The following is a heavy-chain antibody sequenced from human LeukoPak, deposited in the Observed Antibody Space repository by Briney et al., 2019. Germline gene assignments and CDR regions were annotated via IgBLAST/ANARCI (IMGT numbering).Heavy chain of an antibody. CDR1: GFTVGSHC. Sequence: GGSLRLSCVASGFTVGSHCMNWVRQAPGKGLEWVSYISSTSSVIYYADSVKGRFTISRDNAKSSLYLQMNSLRAEDTAVYYCARNLPAADYWGQGTLVTVSS. V-gene: IGHV3-48*04. J-gene: IGHJ4*02. D-gene: IGHD2-2*01. CDR2: ISSTSSVI. CDR3: ARNLPAADY.